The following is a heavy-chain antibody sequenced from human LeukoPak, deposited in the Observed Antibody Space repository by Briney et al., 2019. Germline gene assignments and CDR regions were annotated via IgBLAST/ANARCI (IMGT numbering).Heavy chain of an antibody. J-gene: IGHJ4*02. CDR1: GYTFTSYG. V-gene: IGHV1-18*01. D-gene: IGHD6-19*01. CDR3: ARDDDRYSSGWFARGPDY. Sequence: ASVKVSCKASGYTFTSYGISWVRQAPGQGLEWMGWISAYNGNTNYAQKLQGRVTMTTDTSTSTAYMELRSLRSDDTAVYYCARDDDRYSSGWFARGPDYWGQGTLVTVSS. CDR2: ISAYNGNT.